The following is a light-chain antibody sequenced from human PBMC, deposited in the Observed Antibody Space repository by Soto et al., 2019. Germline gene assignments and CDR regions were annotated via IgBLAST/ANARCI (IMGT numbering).Light chain of an antibody. J-gene: IGKJ1*01. Sequence: ENVLTQSPGTLSLSPGERATLSCRASQNIKTYLAWYQQKPGQAPRLLIYAASNRATGIPDSFSGSGSGTDFTLTISRLEAEDCAVYYWQLYVSSSWTFGQGTKVEIK. V-gene: IGKV3-20*01. CDR2: AAS. CDR3: QLYVSSSWT. CDR1: QNIKTY.